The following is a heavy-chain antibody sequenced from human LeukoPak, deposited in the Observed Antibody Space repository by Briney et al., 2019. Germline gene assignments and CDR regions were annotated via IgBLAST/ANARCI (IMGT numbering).Heavy chain of an antibody. CDR3: ARRAKASSSGLEAFDI. CDR1: GYSFTNYW. V-gene: IGHV5-51*01. Sequence: GESLKISCKGSGYSFTNYWIGWVRQMPGKGLERMGIIYPGDSDTRYSPSFQGQVTISADKSINTAYLQWSSLKASDTAMYYCARRAKASSSGLEAFDIWGQGTMVTVSS. CDR2: IYPGDSDT. D-gene: IGHD3-22*01. J-gene: IGHJ3*02.